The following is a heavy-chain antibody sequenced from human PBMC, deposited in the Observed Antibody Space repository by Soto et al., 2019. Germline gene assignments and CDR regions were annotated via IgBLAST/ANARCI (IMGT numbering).Heavy chain of an antibody. CDR2: INHSGST. CDR1: GGSFSGYY. J-gene: IGHJ6*03. CDR3: ARGRGGTTLYYYYYMDV. V-gene: IGHV4-34*01. D-gene: IGHD1-7*01. Sequence: SETLSLTCAVYGGSFSGYYWRWIRQPPGKGLEWIGEINHSGSTNYNPSLKSRVTISVDTSKNQFSLKLSSVTAADTAVYYCARGRGGTTLYYYYYMDVWGKGTTVTVSS.